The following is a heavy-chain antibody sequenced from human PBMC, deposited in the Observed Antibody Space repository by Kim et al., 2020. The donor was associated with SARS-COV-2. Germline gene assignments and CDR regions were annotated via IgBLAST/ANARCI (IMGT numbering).Heavy chain of an antibody. CDR3: ARGLGGRIDY. V-gene: IGHV4-34*01. Sequence: SETLSLTCAVYGGSFSGCYWSWIRQPPGKGLEWIGEINHSGSTNYNPSLKSRVTISVDTSKNQFSLKLSSVTAADTAVYYCARGLGGRIDYWGQGTLVTVSS. CDR2: INHSGST. D-gene: IGHD3-3*01. J-gene: IGHJ4*02. CDR1: GGSFSGCY.